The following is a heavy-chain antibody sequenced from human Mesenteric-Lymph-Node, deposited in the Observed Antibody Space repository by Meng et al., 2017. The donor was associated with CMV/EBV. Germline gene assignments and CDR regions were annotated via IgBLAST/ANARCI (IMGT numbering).Heavy chain of an antibody. CDR2: MNPNSGNT. D-gene: IGHD2-2*01. CDR1: GYTFIRYD. J-gene: IGHJ6*02. Sequence: ASVKVSCKASGYTFIRYDINWVRQTTGQGLEWMGWMNPNSGNTGYAQKFQGRVTITRNTSISTAYMELSSLRSEDTAVYYCARGYCSSTSCFLTQYYYYYGMDVWGQGTTVTVSS. V-gene: IGHV1-8*03. CDR3: ARGYCSSTSCFLTQYYYYYGMDV.